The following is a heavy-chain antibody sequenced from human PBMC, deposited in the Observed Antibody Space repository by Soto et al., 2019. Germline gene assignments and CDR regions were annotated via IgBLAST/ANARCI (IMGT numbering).Heavy chain of an antibody. CDR3: ARQFDSSGWYYYYYGMDV. V-gene: IGHV3-30*03. J-gene: IGHJ6*02. D-gene: IGHD6-19*01. Sequence: QVQLVESGGGVVQPGRSLRLSCAASGFTFSSFGMHWVRQAPGKGLEWVAIISYDGNNKYYADSVQGRFTISRDNSTNTLYLQMNSLRAEDTAVYYCARQFDSSGWYYYYYGMDVWGQGTTVTVSS. CDR1: GFTFSSFG. CDR2: ISYDGNNK.